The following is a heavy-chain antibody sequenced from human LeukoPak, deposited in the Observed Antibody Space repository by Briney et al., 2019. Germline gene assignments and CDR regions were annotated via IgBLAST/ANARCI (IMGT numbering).Heavy chain of an antibody. Sequence: SETLSLTCAVYGGSFSGYYWSWIRQPPGKGLEWIGEINHSGSTNYNPSLRSRVTITVDTSKNQFSLKLSSVTAADTAVYYCARGILRNFDWLKRLGLFDPWGQGTLVTVSS. CDR3: ARGILRNFDWLKRLGLFDP. CDR1: GGSFSGYY. J-gene: IGHJ5*02. V-gene: IGHV4-34*01. CDR2: INHSGST. D-gene: IGHD3-9*01.